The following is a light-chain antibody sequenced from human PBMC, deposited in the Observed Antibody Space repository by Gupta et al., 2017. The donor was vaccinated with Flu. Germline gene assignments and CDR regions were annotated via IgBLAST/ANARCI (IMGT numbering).Light chain of an antibody. V-gene: IGKV1-39*01. J-gene: IGKJ2*01. Sequence: DIQMTQSPSSLSASVGDRVTITCRASQSISSYLNWYQQKPGKAPKLLIYAASSLQSGVPSRFSGSGSGTDFTLTSSRLQPEDFATYYLQQSYSTPPFGQGTKLEIK. CDR3: QQSYSTPP. CDR1: QSISSY. CDR2: AAS.